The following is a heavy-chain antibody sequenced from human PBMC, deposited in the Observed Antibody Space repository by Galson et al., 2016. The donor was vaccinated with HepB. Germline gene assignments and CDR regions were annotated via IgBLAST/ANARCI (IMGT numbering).Heavy chain of an antibody. CDR2: ISAYNGNT. Sequence: SVKVSCKASGYTFTIYGITWVRQAPGQGLEWMGRISAYNGNTNYALKPQGRVTMTTDTSTSTVYMELRSLRSDDTAVYYCARDVNGPPMGNYYYYGMDVWGQGTTVTVSS. D-gene: IGHD2-8*01. V-gene: IGHV1-18*01. CDR3: ARDVNGPPMGNYYYYGMDV. J-gene: IGHJ6*02. CDR1: GYTFTIYG.